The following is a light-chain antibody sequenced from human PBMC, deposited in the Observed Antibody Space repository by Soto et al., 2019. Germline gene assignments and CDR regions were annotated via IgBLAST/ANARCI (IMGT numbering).Light chain of an antibody. V-gene: IGKV1D-8*03. CDR2: AAS. Sequence: VIWMTQSPSLLSASTVDRVTISCLMSQGISSYLAWYQQKPGKAPELLIYAASTLQSGVPSRFSGSGSGTDFTLTISCLQSEDFATYYCQQYYSYPRTCGQGTKVDIK. J-gene: IGKJ1*01. CDR3: QQYYSYPRT. CDR1: QGISSY.